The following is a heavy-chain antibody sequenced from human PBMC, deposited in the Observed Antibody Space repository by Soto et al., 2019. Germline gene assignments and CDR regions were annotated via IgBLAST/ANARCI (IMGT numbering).Heavy chain of an antibody. CDR2: IYHLGDT. V-gene: IGHV4-39*07. CDR3: ARELVAAPEYYFDY. CDR1: GGSISSRSSY. Sequence: SETLSLTCTVSGGSISSRSSYWGWIRQPPGKGLEWIGSIYHLGDTYYNPSLKSRVTISVDTSKNQFSLKLSSVTAADTAVYYCARELVAAPEYYFDYWGQGTLVTVSS. J-gene: IGHJ4*02. D-gene: IGHD2-15*01.